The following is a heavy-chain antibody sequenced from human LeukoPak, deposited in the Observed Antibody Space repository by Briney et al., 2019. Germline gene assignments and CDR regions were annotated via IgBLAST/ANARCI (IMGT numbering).Heavy chain of an antibody. CDR3: ARAQVTTIITRIFDY. J-gene: IGHJ4*02. Sequence: GGSLRLSCVASGFTFSRYSMNWVRQAPGERLEWVASINGNSDHIFYADSVTDRFTVSRDNAKNSLYLQMNGLKADDSAVYFCARAQVTTIITRIFDYWGQGSQVTVSS. CDR1: GFTFSRYS. V-gene: IGHV3-21*01. CDR2: INGNSDHI. D-gene: IGHD4-17*01.